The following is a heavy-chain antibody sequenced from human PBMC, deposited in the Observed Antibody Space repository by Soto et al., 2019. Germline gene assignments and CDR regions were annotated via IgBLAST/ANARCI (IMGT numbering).Heavy chain of an antibody. CDR3: ARDTSSSWYGHPTGFDP. Sequence: QVQLLESGGGVVQPGRSLRLSCAASGFTFSSYGMHWVRQAPGKGLEWVAVIWYDGSNKYYADSVKGRFTISRDNSKTTLYVHMNSLRAEDTAVYCCARDTSSSWYGHPTGFDPWGQGTLVTVSS. J-gene: IGHJ5*02. CDR2: IWYDGSNK. V-gene: IGHV3-33*01. D-gene: IGHD6-13*01. CDR1: GFTFSSYG.